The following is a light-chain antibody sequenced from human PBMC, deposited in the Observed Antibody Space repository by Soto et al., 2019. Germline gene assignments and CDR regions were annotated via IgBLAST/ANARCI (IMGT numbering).Light chain of an antibody. J-gene: IGKJ3*01. CDR1: QGSSNF. V-gene: IGKV1-27*01. CDR2: GAS. Sequence: DIQMTQSPSSLSASVGDRVTITCRASQGSSNFLAWYRQIPGKVPEVLIYGASTLQSGVPSRFSGSGSETDFTLTISSLQPEDVATYYCQKYNSAPFTFGPGTKVDIK. CDR3: QKYNSAPFT.